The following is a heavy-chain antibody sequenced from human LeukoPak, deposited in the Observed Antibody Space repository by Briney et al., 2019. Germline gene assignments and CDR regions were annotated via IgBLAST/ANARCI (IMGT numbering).Heavy chain of an antibody. V-gene: IGHV4-59*12. Sequence: SETLSLTCTVSGGSISSYYWSWIRQPPGKGLEWIGYIYYSGSTNYNPSLKSRVTISVDTSKNQFSLKLSSVTAADTAVYYCARNKVTVTTPYFDYWGQGTLVTVSS. CDR1: GGSISSYY. D-gene: IGHD4-11*01. J-gene: IGHJ4*02. CDR2: IYYSGST. CDR3: ARNKVTVTTPYFDY.